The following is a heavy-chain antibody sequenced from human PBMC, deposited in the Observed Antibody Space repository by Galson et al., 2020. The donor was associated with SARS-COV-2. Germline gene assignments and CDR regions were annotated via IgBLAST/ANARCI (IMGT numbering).Heavy chain of an antibody. Sequence: TGGSLRLSCAASGFTFSSYWMSWVRQAPGKGLEWVANIKQDGSEKYYVDSVKGRFTISRDNAKNSLYLQMNSLRVEDTAVYYCARDMDYYDSSGYYPWGQGTLVTVSS. CDR1: GFTFSSYW. J-gene: IGHJ5*02. CDR3: ARDMDYYDSSGYYP. D-gene: IGHD3-22*01. V-gene: IGHV3-7*01. CDR2: IKQDGSEK.